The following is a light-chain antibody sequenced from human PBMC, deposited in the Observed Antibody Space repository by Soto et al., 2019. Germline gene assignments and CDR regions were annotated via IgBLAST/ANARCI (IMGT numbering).Light chain of an antibody. J-gene: IGKJ1*01. CDR1: QSVGSTY. Sequence: ELVLTQSPGALSLYPRERATLSCRASQSVGSTYLAWYQQKPGQAPRLLVYAASARATGIPARFSGGGSGTEYTLNICSLQSEDFTVYYCQQYNNWPQTFGEGTMADI. CDR2: AAS. CDR3: QQYNNWPQT. V-gene: IGKV3D-15*01.